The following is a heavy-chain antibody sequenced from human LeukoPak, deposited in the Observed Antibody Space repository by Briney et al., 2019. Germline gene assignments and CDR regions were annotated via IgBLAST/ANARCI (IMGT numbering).Heavy chain of an antibody. J-gene: IGHJ4*02. CDR3: ARGGTGTKSDY. V-gene: IGHV1-69*04. CDR1: GGTFSSYA. D-gene: IGHD1-1*01. Sequence: SVKVSCKASGGTFSSYAISWVRQAPGQGLEWMGRIIPILGIANYAQKFQGRVTITADKSTSTAYMELRSLRSDDTAVYYCARGGTGTKSDYWGQGTLVTVSS. CDR2: IIPILGIA.